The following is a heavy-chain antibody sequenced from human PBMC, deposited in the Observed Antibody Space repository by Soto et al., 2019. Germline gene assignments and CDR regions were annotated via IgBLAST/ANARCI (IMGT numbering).Heavy chain of an antibody. CDR2: IKSKTDGGTT. J-gene: IGHJ4*02. Sequence: GSMRLSCAASGFTFSNAWMNWVRQAPGKGLEWVGRIKSKTDGGTTDYAAPVKGRFTISRDDSKNTLYLQMNSLKTEDTAVYYCTTPKGYCTNGVCYTALDYWGQGTLVTVSS. CDR3: TTPKGYCTNGVCYTALDY. D-gene: IGHD2-8*01. V-gene: IGHV3-15*07. CDR1: GFTFSNAW.